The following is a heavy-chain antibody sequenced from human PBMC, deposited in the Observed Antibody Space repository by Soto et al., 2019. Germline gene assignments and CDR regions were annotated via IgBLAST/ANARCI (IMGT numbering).Heavy chain of an antibody. J-gene: IGHJ4*02. CDR1: GASISSYY. Sequence: PSETLSLTCTVSGASISSYYWSWIRQPPGRGLEWIGHISNSGSTSNNPSLKRRVTISLDTSRNQVSLNLKSVTAADTAVYFCARYAFNPGGYQLDYWGQGTLVTVPS. CDR2: ISNSGST. CDR3: ARYAFNPGGYQLDY. V-gene: IGHV4-59*01. D-gene: IGHD2-2*01.